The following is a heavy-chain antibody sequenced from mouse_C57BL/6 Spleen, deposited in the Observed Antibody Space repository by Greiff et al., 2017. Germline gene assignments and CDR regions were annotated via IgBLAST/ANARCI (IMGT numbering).Heavy chain of an antibody. CDR2: ISDGGSYT. Sequence: DVQLVKSGGGLVKPGGSLKLSCAASGFTFSSYAMSWVRQTPEKRLEWVATISDGGSYTYYPDNVKGRFTISRDNAKNNLYLQMSHLKSEYTARYDCARDGYYDVYYYAMDYWGQGTSVTVSS. CDR1: GFTFSSYA. D-gene: IGHD2-3*01. V-gene: IGHV5-4*01. J-gene: IGHJ4*01. CDR3: ARDGYYDVYYYAMDY.